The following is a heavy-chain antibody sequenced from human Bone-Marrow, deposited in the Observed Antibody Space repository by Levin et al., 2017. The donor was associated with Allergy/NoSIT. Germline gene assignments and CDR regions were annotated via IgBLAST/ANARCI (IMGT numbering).Heavy chain of an antibody. D-gene: IGHD3/OR15-3a*01. V-gene: IGHV4-39*07. CDR2: IYYSGST. J-gene: IGHJ6*02. CDR3: ARDGPSLYGMDV. Sequence: SETLSLTCTVSGGSISSSSYYWGWIRQPPGTGLEWIGSIYYSGSTYYNPSLKSRVTISVDTSKNQFSLKLSSVTAADTAVYYCARDGPSLYGMDVWGQGTTVTVSS. CDR1: GGSISSSSYY.